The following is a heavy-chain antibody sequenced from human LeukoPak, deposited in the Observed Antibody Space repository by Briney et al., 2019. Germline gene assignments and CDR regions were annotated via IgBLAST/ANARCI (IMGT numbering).Heavy chain of an antibody. CDR2: ISYDGSNK. CDR1: GITLSNYG. CDR3: AKDYGSGSYYFDY. Sequence: GGSLRLSCAVSGITLSNYGMHWVRQAPGKGLEWVAVISYDGSNKYYADSVKGRFTISRDNSKNTLYLQMNSLRAEDTAVYYCAKDYGSGSYYFDYWGQGTLVTVSS. V-gene: IGHV3-30*18. D-gene: IGHD3-10*01. J-gene: IGHJ4*02.